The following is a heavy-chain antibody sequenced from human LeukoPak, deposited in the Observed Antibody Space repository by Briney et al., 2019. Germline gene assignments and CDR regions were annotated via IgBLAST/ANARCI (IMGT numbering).Heavy chain of an antibody. CDR2: IYYSGST. Sequence: PSETLSLTCTVSGGSISSSSYYWGWIRQPPGRGLKWIGSIYYSGSTYYNPSLKSRVTISVDTSKNQFSLKLSSVTAADTAVYYCARVGRRGYSYGSYYYMDVWGKGTTVTVSS. D-gene: IGHD5-18*01. J-gene: IGHJ6*03. V-gene: IGHV4-39*01. CDR3: ARVGRRGYSYGSYYYMDV. CDR1: GGSISSSSYY.